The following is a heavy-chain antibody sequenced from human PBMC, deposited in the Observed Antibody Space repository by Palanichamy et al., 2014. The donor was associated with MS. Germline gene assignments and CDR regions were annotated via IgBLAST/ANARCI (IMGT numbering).Heavy chain of an antibody. D-gene: IGHD3-22*01. Sequence: LVESGGGLIQPGGSLRLSCAASGFTVSSNYMSWVRQAPGKGLEWVSVIYSGGSTYYADSVKGRFTISRDNSKNTLYLQMNSLRAEDTAVYYCARVWADRSGYGEDWGQGTLVTVSS. CDR2: IYSGGST. CDR1: GFTVSSNY. J-gene: IGHJ4*02. CDR3: ARVWADRSGYGED. V-gene: IGHV3-53*01.